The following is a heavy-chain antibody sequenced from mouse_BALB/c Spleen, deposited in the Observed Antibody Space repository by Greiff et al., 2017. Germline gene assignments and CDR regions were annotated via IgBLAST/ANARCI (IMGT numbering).Heavy chain of an antibody. CDR2: INPSNGGT. CDR3: TRYCNYAFDY. D-gene: IGHD2-1*01. J-gene: IGHJ2*01. Sequence: QVQLQQSGAELVKPGASVKLSCKASGYTFTSYYMYWVKQRPGQGLEWIGEINPSNGGTNFNEKFKSKATLTVDKSSSTAYMQLSSLTSEDSAVYYCTRYCNYAFDYWGQGTTLTVSS. V-gene: IGHV1S81*02. CDR1: GYTFTSYY.